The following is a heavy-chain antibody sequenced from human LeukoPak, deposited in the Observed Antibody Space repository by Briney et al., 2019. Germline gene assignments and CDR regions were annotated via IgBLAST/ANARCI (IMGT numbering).Heavy chain of an antibody. CDR3: AREPVPRYCSGGSCQDY. V-gene: IGHV4-61*02. CDR2: FYTSWST. J-gene: IGHJ4*02. D-gene: IGHD2-15*01. Sequence: PSEALPLTCIVSGGSISSGRYYWSWIRQPAGEGLEGIGRFYTSWSTNYNPSLKRRVTISVDTSKNQFSLKLSSVTAADKDVYYCAREPVPRYCSGGSCQDYWGQGTLVTVSS. CDR1: GGSISSGRYY.